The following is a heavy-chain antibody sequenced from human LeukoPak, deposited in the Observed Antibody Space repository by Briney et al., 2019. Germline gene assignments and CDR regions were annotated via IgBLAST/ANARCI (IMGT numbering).Heavy chain of an antibody. V-gene: IGHV4-34*01. Sequence: SETLSLTCAVYGGSFSGYYWSWIRQPPGKGLEWIGEINHSGSTNYNPSLKSRVTISVDTSKNQFSLKLSSVTAADTAVYYCARGPRSYLTGFDYWGQGTLVTVSS. D-gene: IGHD6-6*01. CDR2: INHSGST. CDR3: ARGPRSYLTGFDY. CDR1: GGSFSGYY. J-gene: IGHJ4*02.